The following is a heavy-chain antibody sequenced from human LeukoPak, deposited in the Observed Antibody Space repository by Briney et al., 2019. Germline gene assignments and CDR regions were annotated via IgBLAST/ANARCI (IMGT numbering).Heavy chain of an antibody. CDR3: ARVGAAGEFFFDY. CDR1: GGSISSSSYY. CDR2: IYYSGST. J-gene: IGHJ4*02. Sequence: SETLSLTCTVSGGSISSSSYYWGWIRQPPGKGLEWIGSIYYSGSTYYNPSLKSRVTISVDTSKNQFSLKLSSVTAADTAVYYCARVGAAGEFFFDYWGQGTLVTVSS. V-gene: IGHV4-39*07. D-gene: IGHD3-16*01.